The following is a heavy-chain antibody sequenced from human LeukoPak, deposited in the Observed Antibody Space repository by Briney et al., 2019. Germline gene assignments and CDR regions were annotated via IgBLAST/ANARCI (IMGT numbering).Heavy chain of an antibody. CDR1: GFIFNSYG. V-gene: IGHV3-30*18. CDR2: ISDDGRRK. J-gene: IGHJ4*02. CDR3: AKRPSDYGDYVSYFDY. Sequence: GGSLRLFCAASGFIFNSYGMHWVRQAPGKGLEGVGVISDDGRRKNYADSVKGRFTISRDNSKDTLYLQMNSLRAVDTAVYYCAKRPSDYGDYVSYFDYWGQGTLVTVSS. D-gene: IGHD4-17*01.